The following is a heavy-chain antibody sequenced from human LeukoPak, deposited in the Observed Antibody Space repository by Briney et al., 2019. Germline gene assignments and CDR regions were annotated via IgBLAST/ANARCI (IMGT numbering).Heavy chain of an antibody. CDR3: ARITARWSRGGYYYYYMDV. V-gene: IGHV4-34*01. Sequence: PSETLSLTCAVYGGSFSGYYWSWIRQPPGKGLEWIGEINHSGSTNYNPSLKSRVTISVDTSKNQFSLKLSSVTAADTAVYYCARITARWSRGGYYYYYMDVWGKGTTVTVSS. J-gene: IGHJ6*03. D-gene: IGHD4-23*01. CDR2: INHSGST. CDR1: GGSFSGYY.